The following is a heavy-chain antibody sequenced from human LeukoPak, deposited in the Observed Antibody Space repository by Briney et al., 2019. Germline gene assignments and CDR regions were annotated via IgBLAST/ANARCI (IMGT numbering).Heavy chain of an antibody. CDR2: INHSGST. D-gene: IGHD6-13*01. V-gene: IGHV4-34*01. CDR3: ARGHFGIAEVGTRAFDI. Sequence: SETLSLTCAVYGGSCSGYYWSWIRQPPGKGLEWIGEINHSGSTNYNPSLKSRVTISVDTSKNQFSLKLSSVTAADTAVYYCARGHFGIAEVGTRAFDIWGQGTMVTVSS. CDR1: GGSCSGYY. J-gene: IGHJ3*02.